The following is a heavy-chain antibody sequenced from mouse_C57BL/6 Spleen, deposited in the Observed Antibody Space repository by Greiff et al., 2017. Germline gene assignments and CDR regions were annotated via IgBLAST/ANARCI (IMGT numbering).Heavy chain of an antibody. V-gene: IGHV1-50*01. Sequence: QVQLQQPGAELVKPGASVKLSCKASGYTFTSYWMPWVKQRPGQGLEWIGEIDPSDSYTNYNQKFKGKATVTVDTSSSTAYMQLSSLTSEDSAVYYCARCYYYGSTDYFDYWGQGTTLTVSS. CDR3: ARCYYYGSTDYFDY. J-gene: IGHJ2*01. CDR1: GYTFTSYW. D-gene: IGHD1-1*01. CDR2: IDPSDSYT.